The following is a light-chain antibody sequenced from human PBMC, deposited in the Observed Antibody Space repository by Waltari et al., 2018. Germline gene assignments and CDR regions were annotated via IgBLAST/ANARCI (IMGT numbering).Light chain of an antibody. CDR3: QQYNNWQT. V-gene: IGKV3-15*01. CDR1: ESVRSN. J-gene: IGKJ1*01. CDR2: GAS. Sequence: EIVMTQSPATLSVSPGERATPSRRASESVRSNLAWYQQKPGQAPRLLIYGASTRATGIPARFSGSGSGTEFTLTISSLQSEDSAVYYCQQYNNWQTFGQGTKVEIK.